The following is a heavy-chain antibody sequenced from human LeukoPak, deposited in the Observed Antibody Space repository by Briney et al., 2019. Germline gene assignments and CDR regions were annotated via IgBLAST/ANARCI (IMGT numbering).Heavy chain of an antibody. CDR3: ARARIAVAGIARYYFDY. Sequence: KSSETLSLTCAVYGGSFSGYYWSWIRQPPVKGLEWIGEINHSGSTNYNPSLKSRVTISVDTSKNQFSLKLSSVTAADTAVYYCARARIAVAGIARYYFDYWGQGTLVTVSS. J-gene: IGHJ4*02. CDR1: GGSFSGYY. V-gene: IGHV4-34*01. CDR2: INHSGST. D-gene: IGHD6-19*01.